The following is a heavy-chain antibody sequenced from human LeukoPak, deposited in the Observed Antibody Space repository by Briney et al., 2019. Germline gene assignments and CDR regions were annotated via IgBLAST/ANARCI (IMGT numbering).Heavy chain of an antibody. V-gene: IGHV4-59*01. CDR2: IYYSGST. J-gene: IGHJ4*02. CDR3: ARGPRDCSGGSCYYSGLDY. Sequence: SETLSLTCTVSGGSISSYYWSWIRQPPGKGLEWIGYIYYSGSTNYNPSLKSRVTISVDTSKNQFSLKLSSVTAADTAVYYCARGPRDCSGGSCYYSGLDYWGQGTLVTVSS. CDR1: GGSISSYY. D-gene: IGHD2-15*01.